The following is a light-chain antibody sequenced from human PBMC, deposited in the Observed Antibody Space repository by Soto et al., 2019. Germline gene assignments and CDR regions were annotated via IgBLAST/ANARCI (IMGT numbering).Light chain of an antibody. V-gene: IGLV1-40*01. CDR3: QSYDSSLSGFV. Sequence: QSVLTQPPSVSGAPGQRVTISCSGSSSNIGAGYDVHWYQQLPGTVPQLLIYGNSKRPSGVPDRFSGSKSGTSASLAITGLQAEDEADYYCQSYDSSLSGFVFGTGTKLTVL. CDR2: GNS. CDR1: SSNIGAGYD. J-gene: IGLJ1*01.